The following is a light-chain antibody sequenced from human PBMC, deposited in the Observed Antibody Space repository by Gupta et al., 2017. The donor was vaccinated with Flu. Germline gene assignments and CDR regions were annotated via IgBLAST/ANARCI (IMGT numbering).Light chain of an antibody. CDR3: NSRDSSGNHSYV. J-gene: IGLJ1*01. CDR2: GKN. V-gene: IGLV3-19*01. Sequence: VRITCLGDSIRSYYASWYQQKQGQAPVPVIYGKNKRPSGIPDRFSGSSSGNTASLTITGAQAEDEADYYCNSRDSSGNHSYVFGTGTKVTVL. CDR1: SIRSYY.